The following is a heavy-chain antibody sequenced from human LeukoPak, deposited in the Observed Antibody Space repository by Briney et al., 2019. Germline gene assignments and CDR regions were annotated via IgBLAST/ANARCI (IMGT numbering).Heavy chain of an antibody. Sequence: GRSLRLSCAASGFTFSSYSMNWVRQAPGKGLEWVSYISSSSSYTNYADSVKGRFTISRDNAKNSLYLQMNSLRAEDTAVYYCARDGSGSYLNWGQGTLVTVSA. CDR3: ARDGSGSYLN. V-gene: IGHV3-21*05. J-gene: IGHJ4*02. CDR1: GFTFSSYS. CDR2: ISSSSSYT. D-gene: IGHD1-26*01.